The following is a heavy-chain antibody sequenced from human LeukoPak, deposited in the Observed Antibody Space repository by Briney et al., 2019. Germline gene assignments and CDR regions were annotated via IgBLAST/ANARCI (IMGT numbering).Heavy chain of an antibody. CDR2: IYSGGST. CDR3: ARVYGWNFDY. J-gene: IGHJ4*02. CDR1: GFTFSNAW. Sequence: GGSLRLSCAASGFTFSNAWMSWVRQAPGKGLEWVSVIYSGGSTYYADSVKGRFTISRDNSKNTLYLQMNSLRAEDTAVYYCARVYGWNFDYWGQGTLVTVSS. D-gene: IGHD6-19*01. V-gene: IGHV3-53*01.